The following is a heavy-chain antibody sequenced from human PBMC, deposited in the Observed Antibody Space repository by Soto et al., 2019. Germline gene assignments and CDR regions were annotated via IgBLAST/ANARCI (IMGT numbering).Heavy chain of an antibody. D-gene: IGHD3-10*01. Sequence: SETLSLTCTVSGGSISSGGYYWSWIRQHPGKGLEWIGYIYYSGSTYYNPSLKSRVTISVDTSKNQFSLKLSSVTAADTAVYYCARSALLWFGDLRGAFDYWGQGTLVTVSS. V-gene: IGHV4-31*03. CDR2: IYYSGST. CDR1: GGSISSGGYY. J-gene: IGHJ4*02. CDR3: ARSALLWFGDLRGAFDY.